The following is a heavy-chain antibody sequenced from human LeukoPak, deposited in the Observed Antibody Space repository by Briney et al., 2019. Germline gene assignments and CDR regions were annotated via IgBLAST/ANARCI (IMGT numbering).Heavy chain of an antibody. CDR3: AKDQVVVPAAMDH. J-gene: IGHJ4*02. D-gene: IGHD2-2*01. Sequence: GGSLRLSCAVSGVIFRSYGMHRVRQAPGKGLEWVAFIRFDGTKKYYAESVKGRFTISRDNSKNALYVQMNSLRAEDTAVYYCAKDQVVVPAAMDHWGQGTLVTVYS. CDR1: GVIFRSYG. CDR2: IRFDGTKK. V-gene: IGHV3-30*02.